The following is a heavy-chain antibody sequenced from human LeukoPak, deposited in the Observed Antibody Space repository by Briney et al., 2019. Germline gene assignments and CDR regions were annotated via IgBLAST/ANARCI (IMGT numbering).Heavy chain of an antibody. V-gene: IGHV3-53*01. J-gene: IGHJ4*02. CDR2: IYSGGST. D-gene: IGHD3-22*01. CDR1: GFTVSSNY. Sequence: GGSLRLSCAASGFTVSSNYMSWVRQAPGKGLEWVSVIYSGGSTYYADSVKGRFTISRHNSKNTLYLQMNSLRAEDTAVYYCAKDPPYHYDSSGYARVDYWGQGTLVTVSS. CDR3: AKDPPYHYDSSGYARVDY.